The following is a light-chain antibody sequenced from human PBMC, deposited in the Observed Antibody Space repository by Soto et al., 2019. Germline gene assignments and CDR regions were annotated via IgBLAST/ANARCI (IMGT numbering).Light chain of an antibody. CDR1: QSVGGN. CDR3: QQYNNWPYT. J-gene: IGKJ2*01. CDR2: YAS. Sequence: ETVMTQSPATLSVSPGDRATLSCWASQSVGGNLAWYQQKPGQAPRLLIYYASTRATGVPARFSGSGSGTDFTLTITGLQYEDFEVYYCQQYNNWPYTFGQGTKVDIK. V-gene: IGKV3-15*01.